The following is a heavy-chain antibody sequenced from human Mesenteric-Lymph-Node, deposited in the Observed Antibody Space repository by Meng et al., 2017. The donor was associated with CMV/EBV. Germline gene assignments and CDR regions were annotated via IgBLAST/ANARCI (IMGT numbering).Heavy chain of an antibody. CDR1: GGTISSSSYY. CDR2: IYYSGST. J-gene: IGHJ6*02. Sequence: GSLRLSCTVSGGTISSSSYYWGWIRQPPGKGLEWIGSIYYSGSTYYNPSLKSRVTISVDTSKNQFSLKLSSVTAADTAVYYCARTRGVGSGSYYKLYGMDVWGQGTTVTVSS. D-gene: IGHD3-10*01. CDR3: ARTRGVGSGSYYKLYGMDV. V-gene: IGHV4-39*07.